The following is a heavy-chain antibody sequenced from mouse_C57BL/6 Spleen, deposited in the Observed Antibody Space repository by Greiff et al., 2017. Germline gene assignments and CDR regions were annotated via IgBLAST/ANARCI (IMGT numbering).Heavy chain of an antibody. V-gene: IGHV5-17*01. D-gene: IGHD2-5*01. Sequence: EVKLVESGGGLVKPGGSLKLSCAASGFTFSDYGMHWVRQAPEKGLEWVAYISSGSSTIYYADTVKGRFTISRDNAKNTLFLQMTSLRSADTAMYYCARRGLGYSNYYAMDDWGEGTSVTVSS. J-gene: IGHJ4*01. CDR3: ARRGLGYSNYYAMDD. CDR2: ISSGSSTI. CDR1: GFTFSDYG.